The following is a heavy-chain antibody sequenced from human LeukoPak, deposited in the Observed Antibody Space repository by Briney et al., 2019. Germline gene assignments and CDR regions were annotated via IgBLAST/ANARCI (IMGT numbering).Heavy chain of an antibody. J-gene: IGHJ4*02. CDR3: VRDGVRGSYDHTHFDY. CDR1: GFTFSSYR. CDR2: TDQVESEK. Sequence: GGSLRLSCAASGFTFSSYRMSWVRQGPGKGLEWVANTDQVESEKYYVDSVKGRFAISRDNAKNSLYLQMNSLRVEDTAVYYCVRDGVRGSYDHTHFDYWGPGTVVTVSS. V-gene: IGHV3-7*01. D-gene: IGHD3-22*01.